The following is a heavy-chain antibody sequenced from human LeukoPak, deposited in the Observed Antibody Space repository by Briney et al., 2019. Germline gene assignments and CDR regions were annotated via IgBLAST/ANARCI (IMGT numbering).Heavy chain of an antibody. CDR1: GFTFSTYW. CDR2: ITSSSRYI. D-gene: IGHD1-1*01. Sequence: GGSLRLSCSASGFTFSTYWMSWVRQAPGKGLEWVSSITSSSRYIYYADSVRGRFTISRDNAKNSLYLQMNSLRAEDTAIYYCATSPGELEFDYWGQGTLVTVSS. J-gene: IGHJ4*02. V-gene: IGHV3-21*01. CDR3: ATSPGELEFDY.